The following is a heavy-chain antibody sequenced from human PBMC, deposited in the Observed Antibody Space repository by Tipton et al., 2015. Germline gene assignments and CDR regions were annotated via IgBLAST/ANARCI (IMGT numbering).Heavy chain of an antibody. D-gene: IGHD6-19*01. CDR3: ARKPSGPGDYYYYGMDV. Sequence: TLSLTCTVSGGSMRNYYWTWIRQPPGKGLEWIGYIYYNGGTNYNPSLKSRVTISIDTSENQFSLNLSSVTAADAAVYYCARKPSGPGDYYYYGMDVWGQGTTVTVSS. CDR1: GGSMRNYY. V-gene: IGHV4-59*01. J-gene: IGHJ6*02. CDR2: IYYNGGT.